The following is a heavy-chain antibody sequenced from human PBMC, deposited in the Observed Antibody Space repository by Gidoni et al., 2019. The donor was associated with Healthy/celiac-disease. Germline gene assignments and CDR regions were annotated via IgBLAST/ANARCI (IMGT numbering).Heavy chain of an antibody. J-gene: IGHJ6*02. D-gene: IGHD2-15*01. CDR3: ARGVVVVVAATLKRDYYGMDV. CDR1: GGSISSSSYY. V-gene: IGHV4-39*07. CDR2: IYYSGST. Sequence: QLQLQESGPGLVKPSETLSLTCPVSGGSISSSSYYWGWIRQPPGKGLEWIGSIYYSGSTYYNPSLKSRVTISVDTSKNQFSLKLSSVTAADTAVYYCARGVVVVVAATLKRDYYGMDVWGQGTTVTVSS.